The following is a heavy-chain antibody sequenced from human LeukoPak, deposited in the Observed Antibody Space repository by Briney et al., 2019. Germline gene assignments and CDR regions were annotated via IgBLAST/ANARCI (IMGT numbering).Heavy chain of an antibody. Sequence: SETLSLTCTVSGASISSDYYSWSWIRQPPGKGLEWIGYIYYSGSTNYNPSLKSRVTISVDTSKNQFSLKLSSVTAADTAVYYCASNYYGSGSLDYWGQGNLVTVSS. V-gene: IGHV4-30-4*01. D-gene: IGHD3-10*01. CDR2: IYYSGST. CDR3: ASNYYGSGSLDY. J-gene: IGHJ4*02. CDR1: GASISSDYYS.